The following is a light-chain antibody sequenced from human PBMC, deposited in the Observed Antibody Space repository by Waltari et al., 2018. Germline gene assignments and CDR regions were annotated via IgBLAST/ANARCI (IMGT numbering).Light chain of an antibody. Sequence: QSALTQPASVSGSPGQSITISCTGTSSDVGGYNYVSWYQQHPGNAPKLMIYDVSKRPSGVSNRFAGSKSGNTASLTISGLQAEDEADYYCSSYTSSSTWVFGGGTKVTVL. J-gene: IGLJ3*02. CDR1: SSDVGGYNY. V-gene: IGLV2-14*01. CDR3: SSYTSSSTWV. CDR2: DVS.